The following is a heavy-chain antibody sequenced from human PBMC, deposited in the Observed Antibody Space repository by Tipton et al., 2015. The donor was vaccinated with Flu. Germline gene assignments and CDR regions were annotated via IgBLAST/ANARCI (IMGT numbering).Heavy chain of an antibody. V-gene: IGHV4-59*01. J-gene: IGHJ4*02. CDR1: DNSISGFY. D-gene: IGHD1-1*01. Sequence: TLSLTCTVSDNSISGFYWSWLRQTPGKGLEYVAHLFPGVTNYYSPSFHGRVRFSMDMSKREFSLTMDAVTTSDTAIYFCSRGPDNAKTLTWGRGILVTVSS. CDR2: LFPGVTN. CDR3: SRGPDNAKTLT.